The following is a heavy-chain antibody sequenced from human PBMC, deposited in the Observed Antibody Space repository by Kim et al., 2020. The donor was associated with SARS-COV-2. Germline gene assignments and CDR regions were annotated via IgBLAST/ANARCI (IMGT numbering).Heavy chain of an antibody. J-gene: IGHJ4*02. CDR3: AKDLQNGGWAVCVY. CDR2: ISCSGGIT. CDR1: GFTFSSFG. D-gene: IGHD6-19*01. Sequence: GGSLRLSCVASGFTFSSFGMSWVRQAPGKGLEWVSTISCSGGITYYADSVKGRFTISRDNSKNTLYLQMNSLRAEDTAVYSCAKDLQNGGWAVCVYWGQGALVTVSS. V-gene: IGHV3-23*01.